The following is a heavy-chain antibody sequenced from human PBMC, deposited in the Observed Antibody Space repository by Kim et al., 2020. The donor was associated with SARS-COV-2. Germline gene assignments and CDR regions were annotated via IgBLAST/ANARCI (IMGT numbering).Heavy chain of an antibody. J-gene: IGHJ4*02. CDR3: ARDLFIGYDSSGFFDY. D-gene: IGHD3-22*01. V-gene: IGHV3-30*07. Sequence: SVKGRFTISRDNSKNTLYLQMNSLRAEDTAVYYCARDLFIGYDSSGFFDYWGQGTLVTVSS.